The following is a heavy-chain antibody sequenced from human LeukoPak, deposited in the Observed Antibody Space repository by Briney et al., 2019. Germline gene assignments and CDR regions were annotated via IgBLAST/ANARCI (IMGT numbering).Heavy chain of an antibody. D-gene: IGHD3-22*01. J-gene: IGHJ2*01. CDR2: INPNSGVT. V-gene: IGHV1-2*02. CDR1: GYTFTVYY. Sequence: ASVTVSFKASGYTFTVYYMHWVRQAPGQGLEWMGCINPNSGVTDYAKKFQGRVTITRDTSISTAYMELSRLRSDDTAVYYCARDLGVVVWYFDLWGRGPLVTVSS. CDR3: ARDLGVVVWYFDL.